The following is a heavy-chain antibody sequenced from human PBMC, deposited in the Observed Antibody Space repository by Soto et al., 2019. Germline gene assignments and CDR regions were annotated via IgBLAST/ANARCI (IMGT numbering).Heavy chain of an antibody. CDR1: GYTFTGYY. Sequence: ASVKVSCKASGYTFTGYYMHWVRQAPGQGLEWMGWINPNSGGTNYAQKFQGWVTMTRDTSISTAYMELSRLRSDDTAVYYCARSMVRGVIISYYGMDVWAQGTTVTVSS. J-gene: IGHJ6*02. V-gene: IGHV1-2*04. CDR2: INPNSGGT. CDR3: ARSMVRGVIISYYGMDV. D-gene: IGHD3-10*01.